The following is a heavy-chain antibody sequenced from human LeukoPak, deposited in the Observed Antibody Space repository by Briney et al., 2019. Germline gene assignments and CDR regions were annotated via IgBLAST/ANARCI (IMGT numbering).Heavy chain of an antibody. V-gene: IGHV4-38-2*02. CDR3: ARSFLYSSGWYPFDY. D-gene: IGHD6-19*01. Sequence: SETLPLTCTVSGYSVSSGYYWGWIRQPPGKGLEWIGSFYQSGTTYYNPSLKSRVTISVDTSKNQFSLRLSSVTAADTAVYYCARSFLYSSGWYPFDYWGQGTLVTVSS. J-gene: IGHJ4*02. CDR2: FYQSGTT. CDR1: GYSVSSGYY.